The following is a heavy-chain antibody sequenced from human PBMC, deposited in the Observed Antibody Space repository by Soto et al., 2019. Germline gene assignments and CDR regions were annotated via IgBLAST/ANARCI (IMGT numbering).Heavy chain of an antibody. CDR3: ARGLTMIVVVIATTQGVDYFDY. D-gene: IGHD3-22*01. J-gene: IGHJ4*02. Sequence: QVQLQQWGAGLLKPSETLSLTCAVYGGSFSGYYWSWIRQPPGKGLEWIGEINHSGSTNYNPSLKSRVTISVDASKNQCSLKLSSVTAADTAVYYCARGLTMIVVVIATTQGVDYFDYWGQGTLVTVSS. V-gene: IGHV4-34*01. CDR2: INHSGST. CDR1: GGSFSGYY.